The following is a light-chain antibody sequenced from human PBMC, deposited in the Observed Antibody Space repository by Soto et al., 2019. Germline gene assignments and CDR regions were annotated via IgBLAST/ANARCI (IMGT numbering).Light chain of an antibody. Sequence: QPELTQSPSASASLGASDKLTCTLSSGHRSYTIAWHQQLPEKGPRYLMTLNSDGSHRKGDGIPDRFAGSSSGAERYLIISGLQSEDEADYYCQTWGTGYVVFGGGIKLTVL. J-gene: IGLJ2*01. V-gene: IGLV4-69*01. CDR2: LNSDGSH. CDR3: QTWGTGYVV. CDR1: SGHRSYT.